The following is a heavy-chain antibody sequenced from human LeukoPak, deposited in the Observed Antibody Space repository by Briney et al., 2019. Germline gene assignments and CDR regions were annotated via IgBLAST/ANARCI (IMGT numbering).Heavy chain of an antibody. D-gene: IGHD3-22*01. CDR2: IKQDGSEK. Sequence: GGSLRLSCAASGFTFSHYCMSWVRQAPGKGLEWGANIKQDGSEKYYVDSVKGRFTISRDNPKNSLYVQMNSLRAEDTAVYYCARTYYYDSSDYSALGYWGQGTLVTVSS. CDR1: GFTFSHYC. J-gene: IGHJ4*02. CDR3: ARTYYYDSSDYSALGY. V-gene: IGHV3-7*01.